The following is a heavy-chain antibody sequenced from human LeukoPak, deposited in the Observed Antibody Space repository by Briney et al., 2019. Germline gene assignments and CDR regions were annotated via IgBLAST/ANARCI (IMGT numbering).Heavy chain of an antibody. V-gene: IGHV3-74*01. J-gene: IGHJ6*02. Sequence: GGSLRLSRAASGFTFSSYWMHWVRQAPGKGLVWVSRINSDGSSTSYADSVKGRFTISRDNAKNTLYLQMNSLRAEDTAVYHCARRHPYYYGMDVWGQGTTVTVSS. CDR1: GFTFSSYW. CDR2: INSDGSST. CDR3: ARRHPYYYGMDV.